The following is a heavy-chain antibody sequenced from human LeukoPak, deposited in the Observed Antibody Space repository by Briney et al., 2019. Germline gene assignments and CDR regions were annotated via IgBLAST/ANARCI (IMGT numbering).Heavy chain of an antibody. J-gene: IGHJ4*02. CDR3: ARAPLYGDSVGYYFDY. Sequence: GGSLRLSCAASGFTFSSYWMSWVRQAPGKGLEWVANIKQDGSEKYYVDSVKGRFTISRDNAKNSLYLQMNSLRAEDTAVYYCARAPLYGDSVGYYFDYWGQGALVTVSS. CDR1: GFTFSSYW. D-gene: IGHD4-17*01. CDR2: IKQDGSEK. V-gene: IGHV3-7*01.